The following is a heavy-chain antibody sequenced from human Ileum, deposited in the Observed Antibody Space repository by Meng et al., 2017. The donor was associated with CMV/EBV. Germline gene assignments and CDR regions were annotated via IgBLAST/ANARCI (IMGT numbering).Heavy chain of an antibody. CDR3: ARVGPDSGYDFDY. CDR2: ITGRSYTI. J-gene: IGHJ4*02. CDR1: GFSFSDCS. Sequence: GESLKISCAASGFSFSDCSMSWVRQSPGKGLEWIAYITGRSYTIYYADSVEGVFTISRDNAGNSLYLQLSSLRAEDTGVYYGARVGPDSGYDFDYWGQGTLVTVSS. D-gene: IGHD5-12*01. V-gene: IGHV3-48*04.